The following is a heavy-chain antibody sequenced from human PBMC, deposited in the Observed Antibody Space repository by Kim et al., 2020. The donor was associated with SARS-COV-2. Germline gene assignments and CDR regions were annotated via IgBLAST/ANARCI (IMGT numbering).Heavy chain of an antibody. D-gene: IGHD2-2*01. Sequence: ASVKVSCKASGYTFTSYGISWVRQAPGQGLEWMGWISAYNGNTNYAQKLQGRVTMTTDTSTSTAYMELRSLRSDDTAVYYCARDGRGYCSSTSCYPYNWFDPWGQGTLVTVSS. V-gene: IGHV1-18*04. CDR3: ARDGRGYCSSTSCYPYNWFDP. CDR2: ISAYNGNT. J-gene: IGHJ5*02. CDR1: GYTFTSYG.